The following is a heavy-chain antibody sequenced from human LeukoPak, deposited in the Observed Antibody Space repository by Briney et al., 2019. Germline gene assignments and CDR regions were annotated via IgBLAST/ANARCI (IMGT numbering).Heavy chain of an antibody. CDR3: ARAPVTYYFDY. Sequence: GGSLRLSCAASGFSFDDYGMSWVRQAPGKGLEWVSYISSSGSTIYYADSVKGRFTISRDNAKNSLYLQMNSLRAEDTAVYYCARAPVTYYFDYWGQGTLVTVSS. J-gene: IGHJ4*02. CDR2: ISSSGSTI. CDR1: GFSFDDYG. V-gene: IGHV3-48*03.